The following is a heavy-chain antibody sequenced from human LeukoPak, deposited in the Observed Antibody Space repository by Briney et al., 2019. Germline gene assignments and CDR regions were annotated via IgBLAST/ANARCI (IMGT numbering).Heavy chain of an antibody. J-gene: IGHJ4*02. CDR2: ISTSDGNT. CDR3: ARSPTDNSREGVDY. V-gene: IGHV3-23*01. CDR1: GFTFSTCA. Sequence: GGSLRLSCAASGFTFSTCAMSWVRQTPGKGLEWVSAISTSDGNTYYGDSVKGRFTISRDNSQDTLYLQMSSLRVEDTAIYYCARSPTDNSREGVDYWGQGTLVTVSS. D-gene: IGHD1-1*01.